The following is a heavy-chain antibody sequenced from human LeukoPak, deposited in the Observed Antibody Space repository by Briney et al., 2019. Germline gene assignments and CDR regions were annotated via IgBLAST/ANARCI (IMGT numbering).Heavy chain of an antibody. CDR3: ARGRRVYGSGGYLRNWFDP. CDR1: GGSFSGYY. Sequence: TSETLSLTCAVYGGSFSGYYWSWIRQPPGKGLEWIGEINHSGSTNYNPSLKSRVTISVDTSKNQFSLKLSSVTAADTAVYYCARGRRVYGSGGYLRNWFDPWGQGTLVTVSS. CDR2: INHSGST. D-gene: IGHD3-10*01. V-gene: IGHV4-34*01. J-gene: IGHJ5*02.